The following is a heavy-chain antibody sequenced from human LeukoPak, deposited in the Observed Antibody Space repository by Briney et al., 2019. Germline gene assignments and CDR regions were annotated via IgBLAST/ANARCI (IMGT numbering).Heavy chain of an antibody. Sequence: GGSLRLSCATSGFTFSSYWMSWVRQAPGKGLQWVANIKQDGGEKYYADSVKGRFTISRDNAKNSMYLQMNSLRAEDTAVYYCAKEIWPTVTTPGRTYFDYWGQGTLVTVSS. J-gene: IGHJ4*02. CDR2: IKQDGGEK. V-gene: IGHV3-7*01. CDR3: AKEIWPTVTTPGRTYFDY. D-gene: IGHD4-17*01. CDR1: GFTFSSYW.